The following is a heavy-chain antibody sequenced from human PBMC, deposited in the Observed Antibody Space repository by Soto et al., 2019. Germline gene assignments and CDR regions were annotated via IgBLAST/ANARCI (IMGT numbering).Heavy chain of an antibody. D-gene: IGHD6-13*01. J-gene: IGHJ4*02. V-gene: IGHV1-3*01. CDR1: GYTFTSYS. CDR2: INAGNGNT. Sequence: ASVKVSCKASGYTFTSYSMHWVRQAPGQRLEWMGWINAGNGNTKYSQKFQGRVTITRDTSASTAYMELSSLRSEDTAVYYCARGQAAAGLFDYWGQGTLVTVSS. CDR3: ARGQAAAGLFDY.